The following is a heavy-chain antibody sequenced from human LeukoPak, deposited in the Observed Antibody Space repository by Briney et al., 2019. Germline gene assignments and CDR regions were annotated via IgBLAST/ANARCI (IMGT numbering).Heavy chain of an antibody. V-gene: IGHV3-21*04. CDR2: ISGSDSYI. CDR1: GFTFSSYT. J-gene: IGHJ4*02. D-gene: IGHD3-10*01. CDR3: ARAYGSGSHGY. Sequence: GGSLRLSCAASGFTFSSYTLIWVRRAPGKGLEWVSSISGSDSYIYYADSVKGRFTISRDNAKNSLYLQMDSLRDDDTAVYYCARAYGSGSHGYWGQGTLVTVSS.